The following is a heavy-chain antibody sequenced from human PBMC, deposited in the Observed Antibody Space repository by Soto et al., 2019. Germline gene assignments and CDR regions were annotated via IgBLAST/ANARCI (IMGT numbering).Heavy chain of an antibody. D-gene: IGHD5-12*01. CDR2: IYWDDDK. V-gene: IGHV2-5*02. CDR1: GFSLSTSGVG. J-gene: IGHJ4*02. Sequence: QITLKESGPTLVKPTQTLTLTCTFSGFSLSTSGVGVGWIRQPPGKALEWLALIYWDDDKRYSPSLKSRLTITKDPSKTQVVLTMTNMDPVDKATYYCAQRRDGYNLWGQGTLVTVSS. CDR3: AQRRDGYNL.